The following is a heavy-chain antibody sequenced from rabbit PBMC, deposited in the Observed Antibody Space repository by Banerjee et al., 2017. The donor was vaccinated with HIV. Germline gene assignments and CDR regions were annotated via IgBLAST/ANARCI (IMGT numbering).Heavy chain of an antibody. CDR2: IYAGRGGTT. D-gene: IGHD6-1*01. V-gene: IGHV1S45*01. CDR1: GFSFSTSYW. J-gene: IGHJ4*01. Sequence: QEQLEESGGDLVKPEGSLTLTCTASGFSFSTSYWICWVRQAPGKGLEWIACIYAGRGGTTYYASWAKGRFTISKTSSTTVTLQMTSLTAADTATYFCARGTASNLWGPGTLVTVS. CDR3: ARGTASNL.